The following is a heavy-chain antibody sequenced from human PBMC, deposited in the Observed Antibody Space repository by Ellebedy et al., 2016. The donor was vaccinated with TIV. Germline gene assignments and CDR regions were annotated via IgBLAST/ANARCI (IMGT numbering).Heavy chain of an antibody. D-gene: IGHD2-15*01. CDR3: ARDPLGYCSGGSCSNNWFDP. CDR1: GYTFTTYA. Sequence: AASVKVSCKASGYTFTTYAIHWVRQAPGQSLEWMGWINVADANTKYSQKFQGRVSFTRDTSANTAYMHLSGLRSEDSAVYYCARDPLGYCSGGSCSNNWFDPWGQGTLDTVSS. CDR2: INVADANT. J-gene: IGHJ5*02. V-gene: IGHV1-3*01.